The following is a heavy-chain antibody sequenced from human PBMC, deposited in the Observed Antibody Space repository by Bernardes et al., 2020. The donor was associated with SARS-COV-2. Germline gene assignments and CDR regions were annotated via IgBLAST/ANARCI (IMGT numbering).Heavy chain of an antibody. J-gene: IGHJ4*02. Sequence: SETLSLTCTVSGGSISSYYWSWIRQPPGKGLEWIGDIYYSGSTNYNPSLKSRVTISVDTSKNQFSLKLSSVTAADTAVYYCARHPVKWLAPIDYWGQGTLVTVSS. CDR1: GGSISSYY. CDR3: ARHPVKWLAPIDY. CDR2: IYYSGST. D-gene: IGHD6-19*01. V-gene: IGHV4-59*08.